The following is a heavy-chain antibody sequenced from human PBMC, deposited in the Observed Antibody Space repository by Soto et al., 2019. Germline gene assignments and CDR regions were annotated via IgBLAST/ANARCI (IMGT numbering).Heavy chain of an antibody. V-gene: IGHV3-21*06. J-gene: IGHJ6*02. CDR2: ISSSGTYI. D-gene: IGHD6-13*01. Sequence: QLVESGGGLVEPGGSLKLSCAASGISFSGYNMNWVRQAPGKGLEWVSSISSSGTYIHYADSVKGRFTIYRDNAKNXLFLQMDSLRAEDTSLYHCARDRPSRDSFYYGLDVWGQGTTVTVS. CDR3: ARDRPSRDSFYYGLDV. CDR1: GISFSGYN.